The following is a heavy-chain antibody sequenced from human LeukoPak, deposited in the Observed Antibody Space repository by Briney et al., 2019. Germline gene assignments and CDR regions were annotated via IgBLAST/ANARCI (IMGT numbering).Heavy chain of an antibody. Sequence: PGASVKVSCKASGYPFYIYGLSRVRQAPGQGLEWMGQISGNGGATKYAQRFQGRVTMTTDTVTSTAYLELTSLTSDDTAVYYCARDVPDFWSGFDSWGQGTLVTVSP. J-gene: IGHJ4*02. D-gene: IGHD3-3*01. CDR3: ARDVPDFWSGFDS. V-gene: IGHV1-18*01. CDR1: GYPFYIYG. CDR2: ISGNGGAT.